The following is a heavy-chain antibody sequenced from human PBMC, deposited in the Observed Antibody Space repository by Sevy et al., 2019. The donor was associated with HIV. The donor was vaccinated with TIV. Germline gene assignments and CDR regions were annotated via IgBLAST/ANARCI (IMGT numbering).Heavy chain of an antibody. V-gene: IGHV3-30-3*01. CDR3: ARDGDCISTGCYYYFDY. CDR2: ISYDGSNT. CDR1: GFTFSSYA. D-gene: IGHD2-2*01. Sequence: GGSLRLSCAASGFTFSSYAMHWVRQAPGKGLEWVAVISYDGSNTHHADSVKGRFTISRDNSKNTQYLQMNGRGAEDTAVYYCARDGDCISTGCYYYFDYWGQGTLVTVSS. J-gene: IGHJ4*02.